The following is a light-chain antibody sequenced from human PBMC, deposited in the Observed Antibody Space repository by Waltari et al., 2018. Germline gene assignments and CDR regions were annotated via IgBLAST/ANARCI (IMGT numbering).Light chain of an antibody. CDR3: MQALKTTPIMYT. CDR2: LGS. V-gene: IGKV2-28*01. CDR1: QSLLHSNGYNY. J-gene: IGKJ2*01. Sequence: DIVMTQSPLSLPVTPGEPASISCRSSQSLLHSNGYNYLDWYLQKPGQSPQLLIYLGSNRASGVPDRFSGSGSGTDFTLKISRVEAEDVGVYYCMQALKTTPIMYTFGQGTKLEIK.